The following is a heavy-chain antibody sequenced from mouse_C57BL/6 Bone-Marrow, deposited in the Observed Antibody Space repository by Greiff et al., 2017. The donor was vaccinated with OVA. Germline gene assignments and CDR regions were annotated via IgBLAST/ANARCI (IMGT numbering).Heavy chain of an antibody. D-gene: IGHD2-3*01. Sequence: QVQLKQPGAELVKPGASVKLSCKASGYTFTSYWMHWVKQRPGQGLEWIGMIHPNSGSTNYNEKFKSKATLTVDKSSSTAYMQLNSLTSEDSAVYYCARVDGYYSFAYWGQGTLVTVSA. CDR2: IHPNSGST. CDR1: GYTFTSYW. J-gene: IGHJ3*01. V-gene: IGHV1-64*01. CDR3: ARVDGYYSFAY.